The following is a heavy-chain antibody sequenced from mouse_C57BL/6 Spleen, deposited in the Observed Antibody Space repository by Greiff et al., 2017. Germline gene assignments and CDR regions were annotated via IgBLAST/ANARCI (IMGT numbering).Heavy chain of an antibody. CDR1: GYAFSSYW. CDR3: ARYFYSGSSQYYFEN. Sequence: QVQLQQSGAELVKPGASVKISCKASGYAFSSYWMNWVKQRPGKGLEWIGQIYPGDGDTNYNGKFKGKATLTADKSSSTAYMQLSSLSSEDSAVYFCARYFYSGSSQYYFENWGQGTTLTDSS. V-gene: IGHV1-80*01. CDR2: IYPGDGDT. J-gene: IGHJ2*01. D-gene: IGHD1-1*01.